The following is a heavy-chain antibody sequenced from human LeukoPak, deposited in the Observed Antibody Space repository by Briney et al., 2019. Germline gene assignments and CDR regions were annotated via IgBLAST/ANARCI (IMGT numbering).Heavy chain of an antibody. CDR3: ARVIGGATTSIGFDY. D-gene: IGHD1-26*01. CDR1: GFTFSSYE. Sequence: GGSLRLSCAASGFTFSSYEMNWVRQAPGKGLEWVSYISSSGSTIYYADSVKGRFTISRDNAKNSLYLQMNSLRAEDTAVYYCARVIGGATTSIGFDYWGQGTLVTVSS. CDR2: ISSSGSTI. J-gene: IGHJ4*02. V-gene: IGHV3-48*03.